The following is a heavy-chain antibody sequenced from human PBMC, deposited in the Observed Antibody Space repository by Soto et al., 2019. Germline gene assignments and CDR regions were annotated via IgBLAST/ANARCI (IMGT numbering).Heavy chain of an antibody. V-gene: IGHV1-2*01. Sequence: QLHLVQSGAVVKKPGASVTVSCSASGYPVTAYYMHXVRQAPGRGLEWMGGINPATGAAKYTQTFRGRVTRTKDTSTSTVFMELSGLTSEDTXVFYXXXXXGVGVAGSAAFDMWGQGTLVTVSS. CDR2: INPATGAA. D-gene: IGHD3-3*01. CDR1: GYPVTAYY. CDR3: XXXXGVGVAGSAAFDM. J-gene: IGHJ3*02.